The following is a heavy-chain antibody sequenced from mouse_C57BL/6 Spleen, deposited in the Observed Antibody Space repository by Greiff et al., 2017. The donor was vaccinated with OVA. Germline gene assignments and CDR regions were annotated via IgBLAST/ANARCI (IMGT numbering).Heavy chain of an antibody. D-gene: IGHD1-1*01. V-gene: IGHV5-4*01. Sequence: DVQLVESGGGLVKPGGSLKLSCAASGFTFSSYAMSWVRQTPEKRLEWVATISDGGSYTYYPDNVKGRFTIARDNAKNHLYLQMSHLKSVDTAMYYCARGYDFDCWGQGTTRTVSS. J-gene: IGHJ2*01. CDR2: ISDGGSYT. CDR3: ARGYDFDC. CDR1: GFTFSSYA.